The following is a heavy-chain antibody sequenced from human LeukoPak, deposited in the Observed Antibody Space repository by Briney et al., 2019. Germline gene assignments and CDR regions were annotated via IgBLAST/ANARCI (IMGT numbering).Heavy chain of an antibody. CDR1: GYTFTGYY. Sequence: ASVKVSCKASGYTFTGYYMHWVRQAPGQGLEWMGWINPYSGGTNYAQKFQGRVTMTRDTSINTAYMELSRLRSDHTAVYSCARGTDYGDSHLTNWGQGTLVTVSS. CDR3: ARGTDYGDSHLTN. D-gene: IGHD4-17*01. V-gene: IGHV1-2*02. CDR2: INPYSGGT. J-gene: IGHJ4*02.